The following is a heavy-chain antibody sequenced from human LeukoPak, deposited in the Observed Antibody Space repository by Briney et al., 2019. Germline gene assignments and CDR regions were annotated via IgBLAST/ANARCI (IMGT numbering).Heavy chain of an antibody. Sequence: PSETLSLTCTVSGGFISSYYWSWIRQPPGKGLEWIGYIYYSGSTNYNPSLKSRVTISVDTSKNQSSLKLSSVTAADTAVYYCARDLSHGVWDVWGQGTTVTVSS. CDR3: ARDLSHGVWDV. J-gene: IGHJ6*02. V-gene: IGHV4-59*01. CDR2: IYYSGST. CDR1: GGFISSYY. D-gene: IGHD4-17*01.